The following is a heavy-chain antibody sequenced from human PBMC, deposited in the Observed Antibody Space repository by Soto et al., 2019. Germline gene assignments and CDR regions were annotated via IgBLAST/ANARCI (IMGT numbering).Heavy chain of an antibody. V-gene: IGHV1-18*01. D-gene: IGHD6-6*01. CDR2: ISSYSGIT. CDR3: ARDRKYSNYWFDP. J-gene: IGHJ5*02. Sequence: QVQLVQSGPEVTKPGASVKVSCKASGYTFTNYGISWVRQAPGQGLEWMGWISSYSGITNYAQQFQGRVTMTTDYSTSTAYMELRSLRSDDTAVYYCARDRKYSNYWFDPWAREPWSPSPQ. CDR1: GYTFTNYG.